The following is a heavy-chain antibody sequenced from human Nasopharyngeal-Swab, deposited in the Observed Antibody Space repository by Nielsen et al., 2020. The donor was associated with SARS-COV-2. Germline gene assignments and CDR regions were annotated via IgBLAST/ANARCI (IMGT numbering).Heavy chain of an antibody. CDR2: INPSGGST. Sequence: ASVKVSCKASGYTFTSYYMNWARQAPGQGLEWMGIINPSGGSTSYAQKFQGRVTMTRDTSTSTVYMELSSLRSEDTAVYYCARGTQSAFYDYVWGSNPLGGDYWGQGTLVTVSS. V-gene: IGHV1-46*01. CDR1: GYTFTSYY. J-gene: IGHJ4*02. CDR3: ARGTQSAFYDYVWGSNPLGGDY. D-gene: IGHD3-16*01.